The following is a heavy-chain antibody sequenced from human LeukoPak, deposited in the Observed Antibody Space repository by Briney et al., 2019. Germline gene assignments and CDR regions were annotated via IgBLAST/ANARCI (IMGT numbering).Heavy chain of an antibody. CDR3: ARDRADGDYYYGMDV. D-gene: IGHD4-17*01. CDR1: GFTFSSYG. Sequence: GGSLRLSCAASGFTFSSYGMHWVRQVPGKGLEWVAVIWYDGSNKYYADSVKGRFTISRDNSKNTLYLQMNSLRAEDTAVYYCARDRADGDYYYGMDVWGQGTTVTVSS. CDR2: IWYDGSNK. J-gene: IGHJ6*02. V-gene: IGHV3-33*01.